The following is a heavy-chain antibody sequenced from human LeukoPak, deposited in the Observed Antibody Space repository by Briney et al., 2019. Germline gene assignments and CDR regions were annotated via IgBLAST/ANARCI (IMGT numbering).Heavy chain of an antibody. CDR3: ATSGYSYGHYYYYYGMDV. V-gene: IGHV4-30-4*01. Sequence: SETLSLTCTVSGGSISSGDYYWSWIRQPPGKGLEWIGYINYSGSTSYNPSLKSRIIMSVDTSKNQFSLKLSSVTAADTAVYYCATSGYSYGHYYYYYGMDVWGQGTTVTVSS. J-gene: IGHJ6*02. CDR2: INYSGST. D-gene: IGHD5-18*01. CDR1: GGSISSGDYY.